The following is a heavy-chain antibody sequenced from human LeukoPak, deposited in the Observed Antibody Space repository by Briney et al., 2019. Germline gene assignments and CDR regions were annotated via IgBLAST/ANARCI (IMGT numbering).Heavy chain of an antibody. CDR2: INHSGST. Sequence: PSETLSLTCAVYGGSFSGYYWSWIRQPPGKVLEWIGEINHSGSTNYNPSLKSRVTISVDTSKNQFSLKLSSVTAADTAVYYCARWKSGYYYVGAFDIWGQGTMVTVSS. CDR1: GGSFSGYY. CDR3: ARWKSGYYYVGAFDI. D-gene: IGHD3-22*01. J-gene: IGHJ3*02. V-gene: IGHV4-34*01.